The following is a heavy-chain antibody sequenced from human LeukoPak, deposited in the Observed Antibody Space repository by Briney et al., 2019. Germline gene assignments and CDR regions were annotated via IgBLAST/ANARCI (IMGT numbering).Heavy chain of an antibody. CDR1: GFTYDDYG. CDR2: INWNGGNT. CDR3: ARIRRGSSSWYYFDS. D-gene: IGHD6-13*01. V-gene: IGHV3-20*04. J-gene: IGHJ4*02. Sequence: GGSLILSCAVSGFTYDDYGMSWVRQAPGKGLEWVSGINWNGGNTGYADSVKGRFTISRDNAKNSLYLQMNSLRAEDTALYYCARIRRGSSSWYYFDSWGQGTLVTVSS.